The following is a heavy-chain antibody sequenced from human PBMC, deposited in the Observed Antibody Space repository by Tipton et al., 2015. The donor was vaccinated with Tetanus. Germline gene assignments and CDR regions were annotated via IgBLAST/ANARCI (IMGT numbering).Heavy chain of an antibody. CDR1: GYTFTGYY. J-gene: IGHJ6*02. V-gene: IGHV1-2*02. CDR3: ARDRGDYIYYGMDV. D-gene: IGHD3-22*01. CDR2: IDPSSGDT. Sequence: QLVQSGAELKKPGASVKVSCTASGYTFTGYYMYWVRQAPGQGLEWVGWIDPSSGDTIYAQNFQGRVTMTRDTSISTVYMELSRLRSDDTAVYYCARDRGDYIYYGMDVWGPGTTVTVSS.